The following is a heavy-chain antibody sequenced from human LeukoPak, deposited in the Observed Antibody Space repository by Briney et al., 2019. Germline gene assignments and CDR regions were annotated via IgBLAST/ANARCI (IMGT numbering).Heavy chain of an antibody. V-gene: IGHV1-2*02. CDR2: INPNSGGT. Sequence: GASVKVSCKASGYTFTTYYLHWVRQAPGQGLEWMGWINPNSGGTNYAQKFQGRVTMTRDTSISTAYMELSRLRSDDTAVYYCARAFGGYNFDYWGQGTLVTVSS. CDR1: GYTFTTYY. J-gene: IGHJ4*02. CDR3: ARAFGGYNFDY. D-gene: IGHD5-24*01.